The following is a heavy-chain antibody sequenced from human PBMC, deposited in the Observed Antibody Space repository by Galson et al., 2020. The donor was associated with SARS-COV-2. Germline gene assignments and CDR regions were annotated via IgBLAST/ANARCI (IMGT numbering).Heavy chain of an antibody. CDR1: GFTFDDHG. V-gene: IGHV3-43D*03. J-gene: IGHJ4*02. Sequence: GASLKISCAASGFTFDDHGMHWVRQAPGKGLEWVSLITWDGYTTYYADSVRGRFTISRDNSKNSLILQMNSLRAEDTALYYCARVIHSGRAVDTAVGIDYGGQGSLVTVSS. D-gene: IGHD5-18*01. CDR3: ARVIHSGRAVDTAVGIDY. CDR2: ITWDGYTT.